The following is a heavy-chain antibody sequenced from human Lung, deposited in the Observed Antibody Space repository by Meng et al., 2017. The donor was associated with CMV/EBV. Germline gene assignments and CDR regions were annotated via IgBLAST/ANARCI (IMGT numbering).Heavy chain of an antibody. V-gene: IGHV1-2*02. CDR3: ARDGGGLYYFDD. CDR2: INPNSGGT. D-gene: IGHD2-15*01. J-gene: IGHJ4*02. Sequence: SVKVSXKASGYTFTGYYMHWVRQAPGQGLEWMGWINPNSGGTNYAQKFQGRVTMTRDTSISTAYMELSRLRSDDTAVYYCARDGGGLYYFDDWGQGTLVTVSS. CDR1: GYTFTGYY.